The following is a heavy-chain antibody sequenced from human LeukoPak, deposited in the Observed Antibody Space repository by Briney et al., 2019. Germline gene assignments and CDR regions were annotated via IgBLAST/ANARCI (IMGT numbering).Heavy chain of an antibody. D-gene: IGHD6-19*01. V-gene: IGHV3-21*01. CDR2: ISSSSSYI. CDR1: GFTLSSYS. Sequence: GGSLRLSCAASGFTLSSYSMNWVRQAPGKGLEWVSSISSSSSYIYYADSVKGRFTISRDNAKNSLYLQMNSLRAEDTAVYYCARDPYSGGYGAYYYYYMDVWGKGTTVTVSS. CDR3: ARDPYSGGYGAYYYYYMDV. J-gene: IGHJ6*03.